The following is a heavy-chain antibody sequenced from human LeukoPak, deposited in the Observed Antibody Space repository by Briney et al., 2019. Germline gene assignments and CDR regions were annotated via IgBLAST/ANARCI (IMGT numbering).Heavy chain of an antibody. Sequence: PGGSLRLSCAVSGFTFDDYGMSWVRQAPGKGLEWVSGINWNGGSTGYADSVKGRFPISRDNAKNSLYLQMNSLRAEDTALYYCARSSGSYYGYYYYYYMDVWGKGTTVTVSS. CDR2: INWNGGST. CDR1: GFTFDDYG. J-gene: IGHJ6*03. V-gene: IGHV3-20*04. CDR3: ARSSGSYYGYYYYYYMDV. D-gene: IGHD1-26*01.